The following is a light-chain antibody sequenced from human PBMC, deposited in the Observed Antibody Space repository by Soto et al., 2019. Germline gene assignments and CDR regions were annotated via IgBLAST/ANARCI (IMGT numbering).Light chain of an antibody. Sequence: DTQMTQSPSPLPGSVGYTVTITCLASQTISSWLAWYQQKPGKAPKLLIYAAYSLQSGVTSRFSGSESGTDFTLTISSLQPEDFATYYCQQSYNTPRTFGQGTKVDIK. CDR1: QTISSW. CDR3: QQSYNTPRT. V-gene: IGKV1-39*01. J-gene: IGKJ1*01. CDR2: AAY.